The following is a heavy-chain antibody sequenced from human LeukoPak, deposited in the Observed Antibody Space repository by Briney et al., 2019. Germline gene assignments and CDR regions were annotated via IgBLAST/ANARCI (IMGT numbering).Heavy chain of an antibody. V-gene: IGHV3-23*01. J-gene: IGHJ6*03. CDR3: ARDGGYDILTGYYPLGGYYYYMDV. Sequence: GGCLRLSCAASGFTFSSYAMSWVRQAPGKGLEWVSAISGSGGSTYYADSVKGRFTISRDNSKNTLYLQMNSLRAEDTAVYYCARDGGYDILTGYYPLGGYYYYMDVWGKGTTVTVSS. D-gene: IGHD3-9*01. CDR2: ISGSGGST. CDR1: GFTFSSYA.